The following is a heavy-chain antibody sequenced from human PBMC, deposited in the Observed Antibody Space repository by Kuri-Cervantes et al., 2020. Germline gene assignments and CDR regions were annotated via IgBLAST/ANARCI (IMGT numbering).Heavy chain of an antibody. J-gene: IGHJ2*01. CDR1: GFTFSGYD. CDR2: IGTAADT. CDR3: ARGCRDDYNNYWYFDL. Sequence: GGSLRLSCAASGFTFSGYDMHWVRQAPGKGLEWVSSIGTAADTFYPDSVKGRFTISRDNSKNTLYLQLNSLRAEDTAAYYCARGCRDDYNNYWYFDLWGRGTLVTVSS. V-gene: IGHV3-13*01. D-gene: IGHD5-24*01.